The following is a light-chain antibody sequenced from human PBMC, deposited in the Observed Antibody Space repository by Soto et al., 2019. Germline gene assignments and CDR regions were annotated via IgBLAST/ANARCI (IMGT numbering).Light chain of an antibody. Sequence: QSALTQPASVSGSPGQSITISCTGTSSDVGGYNYVSWYQQHPGKVPKLMIYEVSNRPSGVSNRFSGSKSGNTACLTISGLQAEDEADYYCTSYTSRTTLVFGGGTKVT. V-gene: IGLV2-14*01. CDR3: TSYTSRTTLV. CDR1: SSDVGGYNY. J-gene: IGLJ2*01. CDR2: EVS.